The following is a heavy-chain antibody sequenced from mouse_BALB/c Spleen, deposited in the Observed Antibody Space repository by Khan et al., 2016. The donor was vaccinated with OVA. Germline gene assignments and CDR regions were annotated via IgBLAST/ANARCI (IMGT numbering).Heavy chain of an antibody. CDR3: AGSGTTVVAYWYFDV. Sequence: VQLKQSGPDLVKPSQSLSLTCTVTGYSITSGYSRHWIRQFPGNQLEWMGYIPYSGTTNYNPSLKSRISITRDTSTNTSYLQLNSVTTEDTATYYCAGSGTTVVAYWYFDVWGAGTTVTVSS. J-gene: IGHJ1*01. CDR1: GYSITSGYS. V-gene: IGHV3-1*02. CDR2: IPYSGTT. D-gene: IGHD1-1*01.